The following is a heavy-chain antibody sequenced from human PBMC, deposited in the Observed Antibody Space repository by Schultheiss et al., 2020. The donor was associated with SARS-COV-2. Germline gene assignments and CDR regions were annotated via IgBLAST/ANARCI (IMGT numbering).Heavy chain of an antibody. D-gene: IGHD1-1*01. CDR1: GFTFSSYA. Sequence: GGSLRLSCAASGFTFSSYAMSWVRQAPGKGLEWVAVIWYDGSNKYYADSVKGRFIISRDNSRNTLYLQTNSLRAEDTAVYYCARGGALEPFDYWGQGTLVTVSS. CDR2: IWYDGSNK. V-gene: IGHV3-33*08. J-gene: IGHJ4*02. CDR3: ARGGALEPFDY.